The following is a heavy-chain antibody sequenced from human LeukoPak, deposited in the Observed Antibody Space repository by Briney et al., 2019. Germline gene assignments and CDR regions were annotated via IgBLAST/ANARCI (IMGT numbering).Heavy chain of an antibody. V-gene: IGHV3-43*02. CDR3: TKVADSGSYYRAFAL. D-gene: IGHD3-10*01. J-gene: IGHJ3*01. Sequence: GGSLRLSCAASGFTFQDYAMYWVRQAPGKGLECVALISGDGATTSYTDSVKGRFTVYRDNSKNSLYLRMDSLTTEDTGLYYCTKVADSGSYYRAFALWGQGTMVTVSS. CDR1: GFTFQDYA. CDR2: ISGDGATT.